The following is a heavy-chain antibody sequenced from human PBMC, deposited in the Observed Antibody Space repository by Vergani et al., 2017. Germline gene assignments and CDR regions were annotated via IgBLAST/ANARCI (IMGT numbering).Heavy chain of an antibody. CDR2: INWNGGST. V-gene: IGHV3-20*04. CDR3: ARDLRKGVRRYYYDSSGYYD. D-gene: IGHD3-22*01. Sequence: EVQLLESGGSLKQPGGSVRLSCAASGFTFSTYAMHWVRQAPGKGLEWVSGINWNGGSTGYADSVKGRFTISRDNAKNSLYLQMNSLRAEDTALYYCARDLRKGVRRYYYDSSGYYDWGQGTLVTVSS. J-gene: IGHJ4*02. CDR1: GFTFSTYA.